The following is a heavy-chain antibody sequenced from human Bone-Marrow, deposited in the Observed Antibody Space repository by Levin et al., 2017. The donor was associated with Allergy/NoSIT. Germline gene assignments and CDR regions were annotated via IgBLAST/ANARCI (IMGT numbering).Heavy chain of an antibody. J-gene: IGHJ4*02. D-gene: IGHD6-19*01. CDR3: TRRLVMAGTRVPLFDY. CDR1: GFTFGDYA. CDR2: IRSKAYGGTT. Sequence: GGSLRLSCTASGFTFGDYAMSWFRQAPGKGLEWVGFIRSKAYGGTTEYAASVKGRFTISRDDSKSIAYLQMNSLKTEDTAVYYCTRRLVMAGTRVPLFDYWGQGTLVTVSS. V-gene: IGHV3-49*03.